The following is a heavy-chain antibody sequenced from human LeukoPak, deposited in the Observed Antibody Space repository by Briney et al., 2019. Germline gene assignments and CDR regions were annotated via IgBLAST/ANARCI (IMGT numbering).Heavy chain of an antibody. CDR2: INPNSGGT. CDR3: ARAGVVPAAARPTDY. V-gene: IGHV1-2*02. J-gene: IGHJ4*02. CDR1: GYTFTGYY. Sequence: GASVKVSCKASGYTFTGYYMHWVRQAPGQGLEWMGWINPNSGGTNYAQKFQGRVTMTRDTSISTAYMELSRLRSDDTAVYYCARAGVVPAAARPTDYWGQGTLVTVSS. D-gene: IGHD2-2*01.